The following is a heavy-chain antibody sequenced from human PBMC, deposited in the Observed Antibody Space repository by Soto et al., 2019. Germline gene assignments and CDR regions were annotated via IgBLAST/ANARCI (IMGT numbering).Heavy chain of an antibody. CDR3: AKKAVRGVIMIPFDY. CDR2: IVVGSGNT. D-gene: IGHD3-10*01. Sequence: SVKVSCKASGFTFTSSAVQWVRQARGQRLEWIGWIVVGSGNTNYAQKFQERVTISRDNSKNTLYLQMNSLRAEDTAVYYCAKKAVRGVIMIPFDYWGQGTLVTVSS. V-gene: IGHV1-58*01. J-gene: IGHJ4*02. CDR1: GFTFTSSA.